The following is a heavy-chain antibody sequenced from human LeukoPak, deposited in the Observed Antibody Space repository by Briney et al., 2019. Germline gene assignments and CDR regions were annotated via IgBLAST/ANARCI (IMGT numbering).Heavy chain of an antibody. J-gene: IGHJ3*02. CDR2: ISWNSGSI. CDR3: AKADYYDSSGSIFDI. Sequence: PGGSLRLSCAASGFTFDDYAMHWDRQAPGKGLEWVSGISWNSGSIGYADAVKGRFTISRDNAKNSLYLQMNSLRAEDMALYYCAKADYYDSSGSIFDIWGQGTMFTVSS. CDR1: GFTFDDYA. D-gene: IGHD3-22*01. V-gene: IGHV3-9*03.